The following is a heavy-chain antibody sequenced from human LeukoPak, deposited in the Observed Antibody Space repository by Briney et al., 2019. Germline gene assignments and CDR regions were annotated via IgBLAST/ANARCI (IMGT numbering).Heavy chain of an antibody. V-gene: IGHV4-38-2*02. J-gene: IGHJ6*02. CDR3: ARDRRKYYYGSCHMDV. Sequence: SETLSLTCTVSGYSISTGYYWGWIRQPPGKGLEWIGSIYHSGSSYYNPSLKSRVTISVDKSKNQFSLKLSSVTAADTAVYYCARDRRKYYYGSCHMDVWGQGTTVTVSS. D-gene: IGHD3-10*01. CDR2: IYHSGSS. CDR1: GYSISTGYY.